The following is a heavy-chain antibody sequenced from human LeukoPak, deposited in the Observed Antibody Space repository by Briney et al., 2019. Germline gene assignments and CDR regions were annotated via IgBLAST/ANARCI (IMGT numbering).Heavy chain of an antibody. V-gene: IGHV3-30-3*01. CDR2: ISYDGSNK. J-gene: IGHJ3*02. Sequence: GRSLRLSCAASGFTFSSYAMHWVRQAPGKGLEWVAVISYDGSNKYYADSVKGRFTISRDNSKNTLYLQMNSLRAEDTAVYYCARDRPNIVVVPAAIWGQGTMVTVSS. CDR1: GFTFSSYA. CDR3: ARDRPNIVVVPAAI. D-gene: IGHD2-2*01.